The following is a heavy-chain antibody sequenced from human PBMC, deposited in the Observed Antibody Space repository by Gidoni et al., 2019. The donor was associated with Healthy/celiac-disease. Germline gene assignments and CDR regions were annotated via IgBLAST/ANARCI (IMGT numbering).Heavy chain of an antibody. D-gene: IGHD2-2*01. CDR1: GFTFSSYS. Sequence: EVQLVESGGGLVKPGGSLRLSCAASGFTFSSYSMNWVRQAPGKGLEWVSSISSSSSYIYSADSVKGRFTISRDNAKTSLFLQMHSLRVEDTAVYYCARGRIVVVPAAIGAFDIWGQGTMVTVSS. CDR2: ISSSSSYI. J-gene: IGHJ3*02. V-gene: IGHV3-21*01. CDR3: ARGRIVVVPAAIGAFDI.